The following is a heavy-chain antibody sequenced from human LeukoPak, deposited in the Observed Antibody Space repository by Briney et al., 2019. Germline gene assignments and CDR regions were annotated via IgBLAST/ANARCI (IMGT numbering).Heavy chain of an antibody. Sequence: SETLSLTCAVYGGSFSGYYWSWIRQPPGKGLEWIGEINHSGSTNYNPSLKSRVTISVDTSKNQFSLKLSSVTAADTAVYYCARGAYCDSSAKEDYYYYYMDVWGKGTTVTVSS. J-gene: IGHJ6*03. D-gene: IGHD3-22*01. CDR3: ARGAYCDSSAKEDYYYYYMDV. V-gene: IGHV4-34*01. CDR2: INHSGST. CDR1: GGSFSGYY.